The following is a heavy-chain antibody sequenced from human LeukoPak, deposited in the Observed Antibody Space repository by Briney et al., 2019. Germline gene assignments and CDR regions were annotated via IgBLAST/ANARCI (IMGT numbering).Heavy chain of an antibody. D-gene: IGHD2-2*01. V-gene: IGHV4-4*07. CDR1: GGSISSYY. J-gene: IGHJ6*03. CDR2: IYTSGST. Sequence: LETLSLTCTVSGGSISSYYWSWIRQPAGKGLEWIGRIYTSGSTNYNPSLKSRVTMSVDTSKNQFSLKLSSVTAADTAVYYCARGVPYCSSTSCYYYMDVWGKGTTVTVSS. CDR3: ARGVPYCSSTSCYYYMDV.